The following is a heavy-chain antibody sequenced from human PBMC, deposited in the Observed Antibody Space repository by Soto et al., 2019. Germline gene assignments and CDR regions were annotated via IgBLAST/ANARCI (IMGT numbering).Heavy chain of an antibody. CDR2: IYYSGST. CDR1: GGSISSYY. D-gene: IGHD3-10*01. V-gene: IGHV4-59*01. J-gene: IGHJ6*03. Sequence: SETLSLTCTVSGGSISSYYWSWIRQPPGKGLEWIGYIYYSGSTNYNPSLKSRVTISVDTSKNQFSLKLSSVTAADTAVYYCARALYGSGYMDVWGKGTTVTVS. CDR3: ARALYGSGYMDV.